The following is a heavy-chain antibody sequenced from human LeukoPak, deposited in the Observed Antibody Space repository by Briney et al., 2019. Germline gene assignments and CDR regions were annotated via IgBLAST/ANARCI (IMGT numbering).Heavy chain of an antibody. CDR3: ARGLEMEVAAY. D-gene: IGHD5-24*01. CDR1: GYTFTSYG. CDR2: MNPKSGNT. Sequence: APVKVSCKASGYTFTSYGINWVRQATGQGLEWMGWMNPKSGNTGYAQNFQGRLTMTRDTSISTAYMELSSLRSEDTAVYYCARGLEMEVAAYWGQGTLVTVSS. V-gene: IGHV1-8*01. J-gene: IGHJ4*02.